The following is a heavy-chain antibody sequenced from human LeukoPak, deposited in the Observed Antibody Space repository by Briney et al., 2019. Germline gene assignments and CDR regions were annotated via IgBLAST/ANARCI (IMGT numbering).Heavy chain of an antibody. CDR1: GFTFTSSA. CDR2: IVVGSGNT. V-gene: IGHV1-58*02. J-gene: IGHJ6*03. D-gene: IGHD6-13*01. CDR3: AASTLVSSSWSRRHYYYMDV. Sequence: GTSVKVSCKASGFTFTSSAMQWVRQARGQRLEWIGWIVVGSGNTNYAQKFQERVTITRDMSTSTAYMELSSLRSEDTAVYYCAASTLVSSSWSRRHYYYMDVWGKGTTVTVSS.